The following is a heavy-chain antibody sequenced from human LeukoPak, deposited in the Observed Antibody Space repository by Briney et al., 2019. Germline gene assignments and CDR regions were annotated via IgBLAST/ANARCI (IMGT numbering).Heavy chain of an antibody. CDR1: GFTFSSYW. J-gene: IGHJ4*02. CDR2: INSDGCST. V-gene: IGHV3-74*01. D-gene: IGHD5-18*01. CDR3: ARVRGYYSAYYFDY. Sequence: PGGSLRLSCAASGFTFSSYWMHWVRQAPGKGLVWVSRINSDGCSTSYADSVKGRFTISRDNAKNTLYLQMNSLTAEDTAVYYCARVRGYYSAYYFDYWGQGTLVTVSS.